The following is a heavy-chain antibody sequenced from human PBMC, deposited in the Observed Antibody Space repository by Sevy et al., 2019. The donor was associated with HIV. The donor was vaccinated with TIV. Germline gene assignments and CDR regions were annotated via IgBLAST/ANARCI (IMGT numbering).Heavy chain of an antibody. J-gene: IGHJ4*02. CDR1: GGSITSLY. CDR2: IYYNGNI. D-gene: IGHD1-26*01. CDR3: AGENAWGRGYS. V-gene: IGHV4-59*08. Sequence: SETLSLTCTVSGGSITSLYWNWIRQPPGKGLEWIANIYYNGNINYNPSLKSRVTVSLDTSKNQFSLRLSSVTAADTAMYYCAGENAWGRGYSWGQGTLVIVSS.